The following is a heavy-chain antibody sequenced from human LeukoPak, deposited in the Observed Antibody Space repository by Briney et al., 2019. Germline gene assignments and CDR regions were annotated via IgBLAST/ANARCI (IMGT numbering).Heavy chain of an antibody. Sequence: ASVKVSCKASGYXFTGYYIHWVRQAPGQGLEWMGWINPNSGGTNYAQKFQGRVTMTRDTSISTAYMELSRLRSDDTAVYYCARDLSSSWPRDYYYGMDVWGQGTTVTVSS. D-gene: IGHD6-13*01. V-gene: IGHV1-2*02. J-gene: IGHJ6*02. CDR2: INPNSGGT. CDR1: GYXFTGYY. CDR3: ARDLSSSWPRDYYYGMDV.